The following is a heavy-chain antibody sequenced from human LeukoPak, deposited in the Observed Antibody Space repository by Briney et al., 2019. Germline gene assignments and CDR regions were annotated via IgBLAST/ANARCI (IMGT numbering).Heavy chain of an antibody. J-gene: IGHJ4*02. CDR3: AKVSATIFGVVIGYFDY. Sequence: GGSLRLSCAASGFTFSSYAMNWVRQAPGKGLEWVSAISGSGNSTYYADSVKGRFTISRDNSKNTLYLQVNSLRAEDTAAYYCAKVSATIFGVVIGYFDYWGQGTLVTVSS. CDR1: GFTFSSYA. V-gene: IGHV3-23*01. D-gene: IGHD3-3*01. CDR2: ISGSGNST.